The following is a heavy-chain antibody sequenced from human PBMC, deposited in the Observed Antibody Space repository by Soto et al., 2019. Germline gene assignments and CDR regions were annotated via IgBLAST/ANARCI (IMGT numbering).Heavy chain of an antibody. J-gene: IGHJ4*02. CDR3: AKDRGFTVVTPPFDY. V-gene: IGHV3-23*01. CDR1: GFTFSSYA. D-gene: IGHD2-15*01. CDR2: ISGSGGST. Sequence: EVQLLESGGGLVQPGGSLRLSCAASGFTFSSYAMSWVRQAPGKGLEWVSAISGSGGSTYYADSVKGRFTISRENSKNTLYLQMNSLRAEDTAVYYCAKDRGFTVVTPPFDYWGQGTLVTVSS.